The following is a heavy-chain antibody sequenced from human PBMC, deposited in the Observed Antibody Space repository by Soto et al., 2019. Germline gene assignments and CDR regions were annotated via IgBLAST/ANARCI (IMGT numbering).Heavy chain of an antibody. CDR3: ARDLSLPGQGVVSFDY. Sequence: QVQLVESGGGVVQPGRSLRLSCAASGFTFSSYAMHWVRQAPGKGMAWVAVISYDGNNKHYADSVKGRFTISRDNSKNTLYLQMNSLIADDTAVYYCARDLSLPGQGVVSFDYWGHGTLVTVSS. V-gene: IGHV3-30-3*01. D-gene: IGHD2-15*01. CDR2: ISYDGNNK. CDR1: GFTFSSYA. J-gene: IGHJ4*01.